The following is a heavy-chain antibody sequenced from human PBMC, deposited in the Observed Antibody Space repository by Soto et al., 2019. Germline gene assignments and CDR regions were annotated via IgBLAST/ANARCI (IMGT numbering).Heavy chain of an antibody. CDR2: ISYDGSNK. D-gene: IGHD2-15*01. CDR3: AKDPRYCSGGSCYDTYFDY. CDR1: GFTFSSYG. Sequence: QVQLVESGGGVVQPGRSLRLSCAASGFTFSSYGMHWVRQAPGKGLEWVAVISYDGSNKYYADSVKGRFTISRDNSKNALYLQMNSLRAEDTAVYYCAKDPRYCSGGSCYDTYFDYWGQGTLATVSS. V-gene: IGHV3-30*18. J-gene: IGHJ4*02.